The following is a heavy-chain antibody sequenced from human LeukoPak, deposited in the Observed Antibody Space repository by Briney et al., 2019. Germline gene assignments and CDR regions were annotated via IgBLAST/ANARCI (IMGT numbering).Heavy chain of an antibody. J-gene: IGHJ4*02. D-gene: IGHD3-10*01. CDR1: GFTFSRYW. Sequence: GGSLRLSCAASGFTFSRYWMHWVRQAPGKGLVWVSRIKSDGSTNYADSVKGRFTISRDNAKNTVSLQMNSLRAEDTGVYYCARAIRGSAVDTGDRWGQGTLVTVSS. CDR2: IKSDGST. V-gene: IGHV3-74*01. CDR3: ARAIRGSAVDTGDR.